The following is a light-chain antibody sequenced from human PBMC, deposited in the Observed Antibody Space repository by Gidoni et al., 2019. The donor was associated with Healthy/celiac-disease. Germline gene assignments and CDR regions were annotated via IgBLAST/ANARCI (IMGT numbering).Light chain of an antibody. CDR2: GAS. Sequence: EIVMTQSPATLSVFPGERATLSCRASQSVSSNLAWYQQKPGQAPRLLIYGASTRATGIPARFSGSGSGTEFTLTISSLQSEDFAVYYCQQYNNWPPRETFGQGTKVEIK. V-gene: IGKV3-15*01. CDR3: QQYNNWPPRET. CDR1: QSVSSN. J-gene: IGKJ1*01.